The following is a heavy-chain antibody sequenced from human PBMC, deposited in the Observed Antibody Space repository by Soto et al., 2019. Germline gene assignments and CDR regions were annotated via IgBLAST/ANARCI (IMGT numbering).Heavy chain of an antibody. D-gene: IGHD4-17*01. V-gene: IGHV3-48*02. Sequence: GESLKISCAASGFVFSDYAFNWVRQAPGKGLEWIAYISTVTTISFYRDSVKGRFTISRDNAKQSVYLQMNSLRDEDTAIYYCARDAWVTTYYLSYWGQGTLVTVSS. CDR1: GFVFSDYA. CDR3: ARDAWVTTYYLSY. CDR2: ISTVTTIS. J-gene: IGHJ4*02.